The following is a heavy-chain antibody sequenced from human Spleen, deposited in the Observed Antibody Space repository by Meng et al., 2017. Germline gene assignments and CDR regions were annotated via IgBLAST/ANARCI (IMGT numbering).Heavy chain of an antibody. CDR1: GGSISSSSDY. V-gene: IGHV4-39*07. Sequence: SETLSLTCTVSGGSISSSSDYWGWIRQPPGKGLEWIGSIYFSGKTYYNPSLKSRITISVDTSKNQFSLRVNSVTAADTAMYYCARDLLTPPTAAAGTVSWGQGTLVTVSS. J-gene: IGHJ5*02. D-gene: IGHD6-13*01. CDR2: IYFSGKT. CDR3: ARDLLTPPTAAAGTVS.